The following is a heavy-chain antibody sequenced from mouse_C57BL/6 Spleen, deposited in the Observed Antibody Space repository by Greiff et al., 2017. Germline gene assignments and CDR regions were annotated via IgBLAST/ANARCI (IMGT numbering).Heavy chain of an antibody. D-gene: IGHD1-1*01. J-gene: IGHJ2*01. CDR1: GYTFTDYY. Sequence: EVQLQQSGPELVKPGASVKISCKASGYTFTDYYMNWVKQSHGKSLEWIGDINPNNGGTSYNQKFKGKATLTVDKSSSTAYMELRSLTSEDSAVYYCARRSYGRDYWGQGTTLTVSS. CDR2: INPNNGGT. CDR3: ARRSYGRDY. V-gene: IGHV1-26*01.